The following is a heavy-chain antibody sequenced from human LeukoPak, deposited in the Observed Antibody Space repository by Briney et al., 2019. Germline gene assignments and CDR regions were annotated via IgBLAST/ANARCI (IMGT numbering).Heavy chain of an antibody. CDR3: ARQEAAAGTRGGHFDY. V-gene: IGHV5-51*01. Sequence: GESLKISCKGSGYSFTSYWIAWVRQMPGKGLEWMGIIYPGDSDTRYSPSFQGQVTISADKSISTAYLQWSSLKASDTAMYYCARQEAAAGTRGGHFDYWGQGTLVTVSS. CDR1: GYSFTSYW. D-gene: IGHD6-13*01. CDR2: IYPGDSDT. J-gene: IGHJ4*02.